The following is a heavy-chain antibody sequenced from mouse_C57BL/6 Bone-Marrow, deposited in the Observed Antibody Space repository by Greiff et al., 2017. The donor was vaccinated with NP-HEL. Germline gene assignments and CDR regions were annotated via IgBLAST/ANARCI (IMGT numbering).Heavy chain of an antibody. V-gene: IGHV1-64*01. CDR3: ASYYYGSVAWFAY. D-gene: IGHD1-1*01. CDR2: IHPNSGST. J-gene: IGHJ3*01. Sequence: QVQLQQPGAELVKPGASVKLSCKASGYTFTSYRMHWVKQRPGQGLEWIGMIHPNSGSTNYNEKFKSKATLTVDKSSSTAYMQLSSLASEDSAVYYCASYYYGSVAWFAYGGQGTLVTVSA. CDR1: GYTFTSYR.